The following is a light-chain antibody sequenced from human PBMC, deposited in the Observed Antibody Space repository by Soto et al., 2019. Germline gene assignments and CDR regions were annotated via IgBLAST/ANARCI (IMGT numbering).Light chain of an antibody. Sequence: EIVLTQSPATLSLSPGERATLSCRASQSVSSYLAWYQQKPGQAPRLLIYDASNRATGIPARFSGSGSETDFTLTISSLEAEDFAVYYCQQRSNWPLFGGGTKVEIK. V-gene: IGKV3-11*01. J-gene: IGKJ4*01. CDR3: QQRSNWPL. CDR1: QSVSSY. CDR2: DAS.